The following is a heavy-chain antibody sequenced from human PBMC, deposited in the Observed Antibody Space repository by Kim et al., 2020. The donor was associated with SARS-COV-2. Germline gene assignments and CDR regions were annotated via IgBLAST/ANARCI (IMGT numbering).Heavy chain of an antibody. V-gene: IGHV3-48*03. CDR3: ARDSLRGLRYFDGDAFDN. Sequence: GGSLRLSCAASGFTFSSYEMNWVRQAPGKGLEWVSYISISGSTIYYADSVKGRFTISRDNAKNSLYLQMNSLRAEDTAVYYCARDSLRGLRYFDGDAFDNWGQGTMVTVSS. CDR1: GFTFSSYE. CDR2: ISISGSTI. D-gene: IGHD3-9*01. J-gene: IGHJ3*02.